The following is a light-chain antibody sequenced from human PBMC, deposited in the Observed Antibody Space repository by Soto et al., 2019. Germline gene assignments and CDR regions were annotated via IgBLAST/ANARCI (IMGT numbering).Light chain of an antibody. Sequence: EIVLTESPGPLSLSPGERATLSCRASQSVSSSYLGWYQQKPGQAPRLLIYCASSRVTGIPDRFSGSGSGTDFTLTTSTLEPVDFAVYYCQRYGGSPLYTFGQGTKLEIK. CDR3: QRYGGSPLYT. CDR1: QSVSSSY. CDR2: CAS. V-gene: IGKV3-20*01. J-gene: IGKJ2*01.